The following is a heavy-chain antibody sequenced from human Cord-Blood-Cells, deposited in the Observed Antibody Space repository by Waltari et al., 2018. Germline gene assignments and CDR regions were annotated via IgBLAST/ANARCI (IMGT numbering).Heavy chain of an antibody. CDR1: GSTFPSYG. J-gene: IGHJ3*02. CDR3: AGAPPYCTNGVCYDAFDI. CDR2: ISAYNGNT. V-gene: IGHV1-18*01. D-gene: IGHD2-8*01. Sequence: QVQLVQSGAEVKKPGASVKVSCKASGSTFPSYGISWVRQAPGQGLEWMGWISAYNGNTNYAQKLQGRVTMTTDTSTSTAYMELRSLRSDDTAVYYCAGAPPYCTNGVCYDAFDIWGQGTMVTVSS.